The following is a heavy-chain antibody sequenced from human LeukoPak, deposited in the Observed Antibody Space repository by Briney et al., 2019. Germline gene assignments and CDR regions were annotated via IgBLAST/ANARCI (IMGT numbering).Heavy chain of an antibody. Sequence: PGGSLRLSCAASGFTVSSNYMSWVRQAPGKGLEWVSVIYSGGSTYYADSVKGRFTISRDNSKNTLYLQMNSLRAEDTAVYYCATGRYDSSGYYYCGQGTLVTVSS. CDR2: IYSGGST. J-gene: IGHJ4*02. CDR3: ATGRYDSSGYYY. V-gene: IGHV3-53*01. D-gene: IGHD3-22*01. CDR1: GFTVSSNY.